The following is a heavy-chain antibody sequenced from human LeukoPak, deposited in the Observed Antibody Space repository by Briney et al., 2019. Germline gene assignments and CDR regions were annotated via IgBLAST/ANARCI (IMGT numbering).Heavy chain of an antibody. CDR1: GFTVSSNY. V-gene: IGHV3-66*02. Sequence: GGSLRLSCAASGFTVSSNYMSWVRQAPGKGLEWVSVIYSGGSTYYADSVKGRFTISRDNSKNTLYLQMNSLRAEDTAVYYCARDLDGDYGAFAMDVWGKGATVTGSS. J-gene: IGHJ6*04. D-gene: IGHD4-17*01. CDR3: ARDLDGDYGAFAMDV. CDR2: IYSGGST.